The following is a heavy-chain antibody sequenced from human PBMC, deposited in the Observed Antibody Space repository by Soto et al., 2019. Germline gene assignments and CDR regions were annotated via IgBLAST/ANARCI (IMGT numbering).Heavy chain of an antibody. CDR2: STHTGNT. CDR3: ARSGEHPLDY. Sequence: ASVKVSCKTSGYAFPHYVINWVRQAPGHGLEWMGFSTHTGNTNYAQNFQGRVVLTTDTSTSTAYMEVTSLRSDDTAVYYCARSGEHPLDYWGQGTPVTRLR. CDR1: GYAFPHYV. J-gene: IGHJ4*02. V-gene: IGHV1-18*01. D-gene: IGHD1-26*01.